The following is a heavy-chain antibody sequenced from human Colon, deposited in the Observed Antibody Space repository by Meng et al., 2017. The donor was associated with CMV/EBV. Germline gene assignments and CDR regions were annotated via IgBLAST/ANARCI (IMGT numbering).Heavy chain of an antibody. V-gene: IGHV4-4*02. CDR3: ARTPTVTTRYFDS. Sequence: AVSGGSINTNNWWSWVRQPPGKGLEWIGELYYSGGTNYNPSLESRVTISVDKSRSQFSLKLSSVTAADTAVYYCARTPTVTTRYFDSWGQGTLVTVSS. CDR2: LYYSGGT. D-gene: IGHD4-17*01. J-gene: IGHJ4*02. CDR1: GGSINTNNW.